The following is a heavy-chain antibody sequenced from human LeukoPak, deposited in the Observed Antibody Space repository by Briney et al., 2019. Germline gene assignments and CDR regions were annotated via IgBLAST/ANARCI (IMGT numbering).Heavy chain of an antibody. CDR1: GYDISSSNW. Sequence: SETLSLTCSVSGYDISSSNWWTWVRQPPQKELEWIGEVYHSGSTNYNPSLKNRIYMSVDKSQNRFSLRLTSVTAADTAVYFCARVSGSGLYFKSFDPWGQGTLVIVSS. CDR2: VYHSGST. J-gene: IGHJ5*01. D-gene: IGHD3-10*01. CDR3: ARVSGSGLYFKSFDP. V-gene: IGHV4-4*02.